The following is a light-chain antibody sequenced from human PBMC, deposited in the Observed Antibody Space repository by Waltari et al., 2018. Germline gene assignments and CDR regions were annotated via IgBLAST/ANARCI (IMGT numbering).Light chain of an antibody. Sequence: DIVMTQSPVSLAVSLGERATINCKSSQSVLYASNNENYLAWYQQKPGQPPTLLSMWASSQESGVPDRFSGSGDGTEFTLTINSLQAEDVAVYYCQQDYGTPLTFGQGTKVEIK. V-gene: IGKV4-1*01. J-gene: IGKJ1*01. CDR1: QSVLYASNNENY. CDR2: WAS. CDR3: QQDYGTPLT.